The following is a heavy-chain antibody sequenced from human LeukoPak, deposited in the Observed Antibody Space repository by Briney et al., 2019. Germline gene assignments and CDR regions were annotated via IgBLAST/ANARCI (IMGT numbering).Heavy chain of an antibody. V-gene: IGHV3-7*01. J-gene: IGHJ4*02. CDR3: ARHLSGVTGYTYGRGIDY. Sequence: GGSLRLSCAASGFTFSSYWMSWVRQAPGKGLEWVANIKKDGSEKYYVDSVKGRFTITRDNAKTSLYLQMNSLRAEDTAVYYCARHLSGVTGYTYGRGIDYWGQGTLVTVSS. CDR1: GFTFSSYW. CDR2: IKKDGSEK. D-gene: IGHD5-18*01.